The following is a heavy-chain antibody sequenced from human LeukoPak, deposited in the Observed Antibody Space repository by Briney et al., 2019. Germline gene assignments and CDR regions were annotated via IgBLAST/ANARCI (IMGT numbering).Heavy chain of an antibody. J-gene: IGHJ6*03. V-gene: IGHV1-2*02. D-gene: IGHD1-26*01. CDR3: ARDPLVGATTKGYYYYMDV. CDR2: INPNSGGT. Sequence: ASVKVSCKASGYTFTGYYMHWVRQAPGQGLEWMGWINPNSGGTNYAQKFQGRVTMTRDTSISTAYMELSRLRSDDTAVYYCARDPLVGATTKGYYYYMDVWGKGTTVTVSS. CDR1: GYTFTGYY.